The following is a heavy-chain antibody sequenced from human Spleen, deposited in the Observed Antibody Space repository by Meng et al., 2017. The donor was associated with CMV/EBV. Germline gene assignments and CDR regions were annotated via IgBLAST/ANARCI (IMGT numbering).Heavy chain of an antibody. CDR1: GYTFTSYA. V-gene: IGHV1-3*01. Sequence: QVQRVQSGAEVKKPGASVKVSCKASGYTFTSYAMHWVRQAPGQRLEWMGWINAGNGNTKYSQKFQGRVTITRDTSASTAYMELSSLRSEDTAVYYCARKVGASTYWFDPWGQGTLVTVSS. CDR2: INAGNGNT. J-gene: IGHJ5*02. D-gene: IGHD1-26*01. CDR3: ARKVGASTYWFDP.